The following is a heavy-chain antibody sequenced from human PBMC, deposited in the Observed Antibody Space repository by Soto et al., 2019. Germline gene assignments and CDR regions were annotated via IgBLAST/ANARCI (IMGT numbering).Heavy chain of an antibody. CDR3: ARSSGIAALGY. CDR2: IYYSGST. Sequence: SETLSLTCPVSGGSISIYYSSWIRQPPGKGLEWIGYIYYSGSTNYNPSLKSRVTISVDTSKNQFSLKLSSVTAADTAVYYCARSSGIAALGYWGQGTLVTVSS. D-gene: IGHD6-6*01. J-gene: IGHJ4*02. V-gene: IGHV4-59*01. CDR1: GGSISIYY.